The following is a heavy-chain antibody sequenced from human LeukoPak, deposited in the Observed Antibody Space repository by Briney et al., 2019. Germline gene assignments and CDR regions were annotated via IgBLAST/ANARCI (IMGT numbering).Heavy chain of an antibody. V-gene: IGHV4-38-2*02. Sequence: SETLSLTCTVSGCSISSGYYWGWIRQPPGKGLEWIGSIYHSGSTYYNPSLKSRVTISVDTSKNQFSLKLSSVTAADTAVYYCAREGYCSGGSCYSENDAFDIWGQGTMVTVSS. CDR3: AREGYCSGGSCYSENDAFDI. CDR1: GCSISSGYY. D-gene: IGHD2-15*01. CDR2: IYHSGST. J-gene: IGHJ3*02.